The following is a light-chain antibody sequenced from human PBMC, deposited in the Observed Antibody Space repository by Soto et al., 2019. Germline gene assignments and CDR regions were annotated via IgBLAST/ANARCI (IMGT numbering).Light chain of an antibody. J-gene: IGKJ5*01. CDR3: QQYNNWPWT. Sequence: ELVMTQSPATLSVSPGERATLSCRASQSISNNLVWYQQKPGQTPRLLIYGASTRATGIPARFSGSGSGTEFTLTISSLQSEDFADYYCQQYNNWPWTFGQGTRLEIK. V-gene: IGKV3-15*01. CDR2: GAS. CDR1: QSISNN.